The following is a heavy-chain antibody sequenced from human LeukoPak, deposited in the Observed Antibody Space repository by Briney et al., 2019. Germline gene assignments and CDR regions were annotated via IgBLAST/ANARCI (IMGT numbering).Heavy chain of an antibody. CDR3: ARGKQWLATR. V-gene: IGHV4-34*01. J-gene: IGHJ4*02. D-gene: IGHD6-19*01. CDR1: GGSFSGYY. CDR2: INHSGST. Sequence: PSETLSLTCAVYGGSFSGYYWSWIRQPPGKGLEWIGEINHSGSTNYNPSLKSRVTISVDTSKNQFSLKLSSVTAADTAVYYCARGKQWLATRWGQGTLVTVSS.